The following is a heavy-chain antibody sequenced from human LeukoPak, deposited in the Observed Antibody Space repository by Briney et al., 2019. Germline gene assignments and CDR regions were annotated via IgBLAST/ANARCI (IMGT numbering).Heavy chain of an antibody. CDR1: GFTFGHYA. CDR2: ISWNSDTI. Sequence: GGPLRLSCAASGFTFGHYAMHWVRHTPGKGLEWVSGISWNSDTIGYADSVKGRFTISRDNATNSLSLQMNSLRVEDTAFYYCAKTFGLGSYYKPWFDSWGQGTLVTVSS. J-gene: IGHJ5*01. CDR3: AKTFGLGSYYKPWFDS. D-gene: IGHD3-10*01. V-gene: IGHV3-9*01.